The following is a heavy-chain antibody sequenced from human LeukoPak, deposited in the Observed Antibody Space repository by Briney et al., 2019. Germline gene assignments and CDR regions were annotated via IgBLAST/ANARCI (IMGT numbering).Heavy chain of an antibody. CDR1: GYTFTGYY. Sequence: GASVKVSCKASGYTFTGYYMHWVRQAPGQGLEWMGWINPNSGGTNYAQKFQGRVTMTRDTSISTACMELSRLRSDDTAVYYCARVSYYDSSGYGYWGQGTLVTVSS. V-gene: IGHV1-2*02. CDR3: ARVSYYDSSGYGY. D-gene: IGHD3-22*01. J-gene: IGHJ4*02. CDR2: INPNSGGT.